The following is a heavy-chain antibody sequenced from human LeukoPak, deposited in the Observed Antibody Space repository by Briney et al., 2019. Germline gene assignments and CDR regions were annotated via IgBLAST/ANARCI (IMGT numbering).Heavy chain of an antibody. J-gene: IGHJ4*02. CDR1: GFTFSSYA. CDR2: ISYDGSNK. V-gene: IGHV3-30-3*01. CDR3: ARADFDY. Sequence: GGSLRLSCAASGFTFSSYAMHWVRQAPGKGLEWVAVISYDGSNKYYADSVKGRFTISRDNSKNTLYLQMNSLRAEDTAVYYCARADFDYWGQGTLVTVSS.